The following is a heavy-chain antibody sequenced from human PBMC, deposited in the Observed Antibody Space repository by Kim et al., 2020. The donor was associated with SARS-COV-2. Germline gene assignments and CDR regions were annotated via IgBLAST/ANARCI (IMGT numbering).Heavy chain of an antibody. Sequence: SETLSLTCAVYGGSFSGYYWSWIRQPPGKGLEWIGEINHSGSTNYNPSLKSRVTISVDTSKNQFSLKLSSVTAADTAVYYCARRGSPYVRLGELSRKYYFDYWGQGTLVTVSS. D-gene: IGHD3-16*02. CDR2: INHSGST. CDR3: ARRGSPYVRLGELSRKYYFDY. V-gene: IGHV4-34*01. CDR1: GGSFSGYY. J-gene: IGHJ4*02.